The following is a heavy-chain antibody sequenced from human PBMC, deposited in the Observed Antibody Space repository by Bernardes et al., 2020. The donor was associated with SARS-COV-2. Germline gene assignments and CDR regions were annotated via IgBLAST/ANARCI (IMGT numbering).Heavy chain of an antibody. V-gene: IGHV3-74*01. D-gene: IGHD3-10*01. CDR2: INTDGSIS. CDR1: GFTFVTYW. Sequence: GGSLRLSCAASGFTFVTYWMHWVRQAPGKVLVWVSRINTDGSISNYADSAKGRFTISRDNAKNTLYLQMNSLRVEDTAVYYCARDSYYGSGSFYVWGKGTMVTVAA. J-gene: IGHJ3*01. CDR3: ARDSYYGSGSFYV.